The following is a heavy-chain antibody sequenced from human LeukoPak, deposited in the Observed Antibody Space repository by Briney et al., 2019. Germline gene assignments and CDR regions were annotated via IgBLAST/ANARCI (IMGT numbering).Heavy chain of an antibody. CDR1: GVTVSSNY. CDR2: IYSSGAT. CDR3: ARDRDSSSHFGY. J-gene: IGHJ4*02. V-gene: IGHV3-66*01. Sequence: GGSLRLSCAASGVTVSSNYMSWVRQAPGKGLAWVSVIYSSGATFYADSVKGRFTISRDNSKNTLYLQMNSLRAEDTAVYYCARDRDSSSHFGYWGQGILVTVSS. D-gene: IGHD6-13*01.